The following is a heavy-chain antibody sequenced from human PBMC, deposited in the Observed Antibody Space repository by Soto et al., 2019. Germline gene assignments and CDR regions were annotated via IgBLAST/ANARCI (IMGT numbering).Heavy chain of an antibody. Sequence: ASVKVSCKASGYTFTSYYMHWVRQAPGQGLEWMGIINPSGGRTSYAQKFQGRVTMTRDTSTSTVYMELSSLRSEDTAVYYCARGKRSSSGWYSGAFDIWGQGTMVTVSS. CDR1: GYTFTSYY. D-gene: IGHD6-19*01. V-gene: IGHV1-46*03. CDR2: INPSGGRT. CDR3: ARGKRSSSGWYSGAFDI. J-gene: IGHJ3*02.